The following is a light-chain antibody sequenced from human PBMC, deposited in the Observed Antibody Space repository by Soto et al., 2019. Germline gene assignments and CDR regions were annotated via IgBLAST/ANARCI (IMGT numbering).Light chain of an antibody. J-gene: IGKJ1*01. CDR1: QSVSSY. CDR2: DAS. Sequence: EIVLTQSPATLSLSPGERATLSCRASQSVSSYLAWYQQKPGQAPRLLIYDASNRATGIPARFSGSGSGTDFTLTISSLEPEDFAVYYCQQYGSSPLTFGQGTKVDTK. V-gene: IGKV3-11*01. CDR3: QQYGSSPLT.